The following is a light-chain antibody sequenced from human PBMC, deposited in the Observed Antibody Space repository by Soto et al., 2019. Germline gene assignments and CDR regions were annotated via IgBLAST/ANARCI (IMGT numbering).Light chain of an antibody. CDR3: QQYGSLPWT. J-gene: IGKJ1*01. Sequence: EIVLTQSPGTLSLSPGERATLSCRASRSVSSSYLAWYQQKPGQAPRLLIYGASSRATGIPDRFSGSGSGTDFTLTISRLDPEDFAVYYCQQYGSLPWTFGQGTKVEI. CDR1: RSVSSSY. V-gene: IGKV3-20*01. CDR2: GAS.